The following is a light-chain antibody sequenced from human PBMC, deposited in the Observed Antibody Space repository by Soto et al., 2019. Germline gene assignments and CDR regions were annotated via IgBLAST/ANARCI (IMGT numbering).Light chain of an antibody. V-gene: IGLV2-14*01. CDR3: SSYTTSTTRV. CDR2: DVT. J-gene: IGLJ3*02. CDR1: SSDIGVYDF. Sequence: SALTQPASVSGSPGQSITISCTGTSSDIGVYDFVSWYQQHPGRAPKLLIYDVTNRPSGISDRFSGSKSGNTASLTISGLQPEDEADYYCSSYTTSTTRVLGGGTKVTVL.